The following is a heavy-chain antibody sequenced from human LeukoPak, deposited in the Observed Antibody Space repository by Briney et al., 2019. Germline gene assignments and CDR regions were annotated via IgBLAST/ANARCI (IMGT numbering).Heavy chain of an antibody. Sequence: GGSLRLSCAASGFTLSSYAMSWVRQAPGKGLEWVSAISDSGNTYHADSVKGRFTISRDSSKNTLFLQMNRLRPEDAAVYYCAKGLGYCSSTSCYATGAFDIWGQGTMVTVSS. V-gene: IGHV3-23*01. D-gene: IGHD2-2*01. CDR2: ISDSGNT. CDR1: GFTLSSYA. CDR3: AKGLGYCSSTSCYATGAFDI. J-gene: IGHJ3*02.